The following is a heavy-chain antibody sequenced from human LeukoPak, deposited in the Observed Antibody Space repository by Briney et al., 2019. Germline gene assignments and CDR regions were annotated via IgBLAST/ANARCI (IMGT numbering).Heavy chain of an antibody. CDR1: GYTFTGYY. J-gene: IGHJ6*02. Sequence: ASVKVSCKASGYTFTGYYMHWVRQAPGQGLEWMGWINPNSGGTNYAQKFQGRVTMTRDTSISTAYMELSRLRSDDTAVYYCARSYYGDCIIRPYYGMDVWGQGTTVTVSS. V-gene: IGHV1-2*02. CDR3: ARSYYGDCIIRPYYGMDV. D-gene: IGHD4-17*01. CDR2: INPNSGGT.